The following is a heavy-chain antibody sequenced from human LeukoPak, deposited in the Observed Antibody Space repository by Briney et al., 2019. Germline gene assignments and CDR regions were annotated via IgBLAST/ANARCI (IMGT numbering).Heavy chain of an antibody. CDR2: INSDGSTT. CDR3: ARGGSMYYYGSGSHPWCLDY. Sequence: PGGSLRLSCAASGFTFNNYPMHWVRQAPGKGPVWVSRINSDGSTTNYADSVKGRFTISRDNAKNTLYLQLNSLRVGDTAVYYCARGGSMYYYGSGSHPWCLDYWGQGTLVTVSS. D-gene: IGHD3-10*01. CDR1: GFTFNNYP. V-gene: IGHV3-74*01. J-gene: IGHJ4*02.